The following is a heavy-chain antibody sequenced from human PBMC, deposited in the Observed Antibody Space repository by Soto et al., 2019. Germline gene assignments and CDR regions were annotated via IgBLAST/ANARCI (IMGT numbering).Heavy chain of an antibody. CDR3: AKDGTWIQLWFDC. V-gene: IGHV3-23*01. J-gene: IGHJ4*02. CDR2: ISASGGST. Sequence: EVQLLESGGGLVQPGGSLRLSCAASGFTFSSYAMSWVRQAPGKGLEWVSAISASGGSTYYADSVKGRFTISRDNSKNTLYLQMNSLRAEDTAVYDCAKDGTWIQLWFDCWGQGTLVTVSS. CDR1: GFTFSSYA. D-gene: IGHD5-18*01.